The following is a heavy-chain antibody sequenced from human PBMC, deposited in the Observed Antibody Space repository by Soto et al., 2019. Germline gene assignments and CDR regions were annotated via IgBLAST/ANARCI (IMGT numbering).Heavy chain of an antibody. V-gene: IGHV3-48*01. D-gene: IGHD3-3*01. J-gene: IGHJ4*02. CDR2: ISSSSSTI. CDR3: AKGRTRITIFGVVITSDY. CDR1: GFTFSSYS. Sequence: EVQLVESGGGLVQPGGSLRLSCAASGFTFSSYSMNWVRQAPGKGLEWVSYISSSSSTIYYADSVKGRFTISRDNAKNSLYLQMNSLRAEDTAVYYCAKGRTRITIFGVVITSDYWGQGTLVTVSS.